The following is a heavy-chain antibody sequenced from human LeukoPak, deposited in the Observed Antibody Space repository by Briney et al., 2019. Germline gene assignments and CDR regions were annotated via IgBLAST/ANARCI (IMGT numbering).Heavy chain of an antibody. CDR1: GFTFSSYI. CDR2: ITGSGDIT. CDR3: AKQDDSSGYYYPPFDY. J-gene: IGHJ4*02. Sequence: GGSLRLSCAASGFTFSSYIMTWVRQAPGKGLEWVSGITGSGDITYYADSVKGRFTISRDNSKNTLYLQMNSLRAEDTAVYYCAKQDDSSGYYYPPFDYWGQGTLVTVSS. D-gene: IGHD3-22*01. V-gene: IGHV3-23*01.